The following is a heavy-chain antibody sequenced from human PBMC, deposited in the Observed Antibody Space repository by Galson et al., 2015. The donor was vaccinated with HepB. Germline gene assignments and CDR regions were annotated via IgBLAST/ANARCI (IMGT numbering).Heavy chain of an antibody. V-gene: IGHV3-30*04. D-gene: IGHD6-13*01. CDR3: AREPTIAAAGTEWDWFDP. Sequence: SLRLSCAASGFTFSSYAMHWVRQAPGKGLEWVAVISYDGSNKYYADSVKGRFTISRDNSKNTLYLQMNSLRAEDTAVYYCAREPTIAAAGTEWDWFDPWGQGTLVTVSS. CDR2: ISYDGSNK. J-gene: IGHJ5*02. CDR1: GFTFSSYA.